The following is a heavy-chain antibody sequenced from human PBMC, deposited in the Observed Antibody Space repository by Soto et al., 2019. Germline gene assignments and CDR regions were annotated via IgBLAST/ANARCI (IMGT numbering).Heavy chain of an antibody. CDR1: GYSMNCACYY. D-gene: IGHD2-8*01. V-gene: IGHV4-30-2*01. Sequence: PSETLSLTRTVSGYSMNCACYYWSWIREPPGQALEWIGYIYQTGTTQYNPYLSSRVSISADRSKNQFSLHLTSVTAADTAVYYCARSVFCTDGFCFPNWLDPWGQGIQVTVSS. CDR2: IYQTGTT. J-gene: IGHJ5*02. CDR3: ARSVFCTDGFCFPNWLDP.